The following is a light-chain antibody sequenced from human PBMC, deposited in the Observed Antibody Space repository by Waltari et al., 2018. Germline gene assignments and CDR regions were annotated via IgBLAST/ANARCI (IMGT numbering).Light chain of an antibody. Sequence: LACRASQRGSGAVAGDQQKPGQGPRLLNFGASNRPTVIPARARGRGSETDFSLTISRLEPEDLAVDYCQRYVRLPATFGRGTKVEIK. J-gene: IGKJ1*01. CDR2: GAS. V-gene: IGKV3-11*01. CDR1: QRGSGA. CDR3: QRYVRLPAT.